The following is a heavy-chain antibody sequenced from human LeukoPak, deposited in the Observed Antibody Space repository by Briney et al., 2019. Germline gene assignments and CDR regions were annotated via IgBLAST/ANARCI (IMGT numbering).Heavy chain of an antibody. Sequence: ASVKVSCKASGYTFTGYYMHWVRQAPGQGLEWMGWINPNSGGTNNEQKFQGRVTMTRDTSISAAYMELSRLRSDDTAVYYCARQSIVVLASTPEGWFDPWGEGALVTVS. CDR1: GYTFTGYY. V-gene: IGHV1-2*02. J-gene: IGHJ5*02. D-gene: IGHD2-15*01. CDR3: ARQSIVVLASTPEGWFDP. CDR2: INPNSGGT.